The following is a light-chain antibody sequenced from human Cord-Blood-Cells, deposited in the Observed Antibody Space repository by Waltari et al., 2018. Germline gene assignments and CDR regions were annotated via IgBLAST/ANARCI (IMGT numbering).Light chain of an antibody. CDR1: SGHSSYA. Sequence: QLVLTQSPSASASLGASVKLTCTLSSGHSSYAIAWHQQQPEKGPRYSKKLNSDGSHSTGGGIPDRFSGSSSGAERYLTISSLQSEDEADYYCQTWGTGIRVFGTGTKVTVL. CDR3: QTWGTGIRV. V-gene: IGLV4-69*01. CDR2: LNSDGSH. J-gene: IGLJ1*01.